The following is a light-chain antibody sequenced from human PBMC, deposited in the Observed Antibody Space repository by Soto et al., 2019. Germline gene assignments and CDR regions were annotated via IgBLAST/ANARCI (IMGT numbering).Light chain of an antibody. Sequence: SYELTQPPSVSVSPGQTASITFSGEKLGDKYACWYQQKPGQSPVLVIYQDSKRPSGIPERFSGSNSGNTATLTISGTQAMDEADYYCQAWDSSTAGVFGGGTKLTVL. CDR1: KLGDKY. CDR2: QDS. V-gene: IGLV3-1*01. J-gene: IGLJ2*01. CDR3: QAWDSSTAGV.